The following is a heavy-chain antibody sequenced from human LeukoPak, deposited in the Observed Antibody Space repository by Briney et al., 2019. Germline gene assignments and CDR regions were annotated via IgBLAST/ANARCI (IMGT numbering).Heavy chain of an antibody. Sequence: PSETLSLTCTVSGGSISSYYWSWIRQPAGKGLEWIGRIYTSGSTNYNPSLKSRVTMSVDTSKNQFSLKVTSVTAADTAIYYCARPRSYYYYYMDVWGKGTTVTISS. J-gene: IGHJ6*03. V-gene: IGHV4-4*07. CDR3: ARPRSYYYYYMDV. CDR2: IYTSGST. CDR1: GGSISSYY.